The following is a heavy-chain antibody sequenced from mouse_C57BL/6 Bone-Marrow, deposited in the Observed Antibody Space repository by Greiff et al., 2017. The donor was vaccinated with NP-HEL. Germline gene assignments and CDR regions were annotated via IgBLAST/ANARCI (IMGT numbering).Heavy chain of an antibody. CDR2: ISSGGSYT. CDR1: GFTFSSYG. V-gene: IGHV5-6*02. CDR3: ARRYDYGLAY. D-gene: IGHD2-4*01. J-gene: IGHJ3*01. Sequence: EVKLVESGGDLVKPGGSLKLSCAASGFTFSSYGMSWVRQTPDKRLEWVATISSGGSYTYYPDSVKGRFTISRDNAKNTLYLQMSSLKSEDTAMYYCARRYDYGLAYCGQGTLVTVSA.